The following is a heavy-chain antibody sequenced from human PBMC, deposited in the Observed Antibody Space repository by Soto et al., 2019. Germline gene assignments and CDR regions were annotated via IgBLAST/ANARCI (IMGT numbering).Heavy chain of an antibody. CDR3: ARVSRALRILTPDFDY. D-gene: IGHD3-3*01. V-gene: IGHV3-30-3*01. CDR2: ISHDGSDK. J-gene: IGHJ4*02. Sequence: QVHLVESGGGVVQPGTSLRLSCAASGFTFNSYAIHWVRQAPGKGLEWVAVISHDGSDKYYGDSVKGRFTISRDNSKNTLYKQMDSLTAEDTALYYCARVSRALRILTPDFDYWGQGTLVTVSS. CDR1: GFTFNSYA.